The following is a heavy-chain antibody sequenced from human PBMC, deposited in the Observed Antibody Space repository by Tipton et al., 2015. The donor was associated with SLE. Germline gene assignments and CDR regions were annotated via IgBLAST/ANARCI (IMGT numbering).Heavy chain of an antibody. CDR2: IYSGGST. CDR1: GFTVSSNY. CDR3: ARTPPQSGPLCDY. V-gene: IGHV3-53*01. J-gene: IGHJ4*02. Sequence: GSLRLSCAASGFTVSSNYMSWVRQAPGKGLEWVSVIYSGGSTYYADSVKGRFTISRDNSKNTLYLQMNSLRAEDTAVYYCARTPPQSGPLCDYWGQGTLVTVSS.